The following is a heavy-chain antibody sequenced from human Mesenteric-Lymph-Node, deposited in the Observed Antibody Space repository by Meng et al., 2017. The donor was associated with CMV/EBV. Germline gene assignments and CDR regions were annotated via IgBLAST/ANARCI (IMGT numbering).Heavy chain of an antibody. J-gene: IGHJ4*02. CDR1: GFTFSSYS. D-gene: IGHD5-24*01. CDR2: ISSSSCYT. CDR3: ARDGPGFVITRIFDY. Sequence: GESLKISCAASGFTFSSYSMSWVRQSPGKGLEWVPSISSSSCYTYYAQSVKGRFTISRGNAKNSPYLQMNSLRAEDTAVYYCARDGPGFVITRIFDYWGRGTLVTVSS. V-gene: IGHV3-21*01.